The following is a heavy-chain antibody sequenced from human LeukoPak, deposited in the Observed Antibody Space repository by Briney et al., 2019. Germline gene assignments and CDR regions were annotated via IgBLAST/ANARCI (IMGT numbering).Heavy chain of an antibody. Sequence: ASVKVSCQASGGTFSSYAISWVRQAPGQGLEWMGGIIPIFGTANYAQKFQGRVTITADKSTSTAYMELSSLRSEDTAVYYCARQDTAMVVGYYFDYWGQGTLVTVSS. CDR1: GGTFSSYA. CDR3: ARQDTAMVVGYYFDY. V-gene: IGHV1-69*06. CDR2: IIPIFGTA. J-gene: IGHJ4*02. D-gene: IGHD5-18*01.